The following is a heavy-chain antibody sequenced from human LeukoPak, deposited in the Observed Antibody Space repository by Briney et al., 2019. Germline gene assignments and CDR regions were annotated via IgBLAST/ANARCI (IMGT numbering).Heavy chain of an antibody. J-gene: IGHJ5*02. CDR2: IYHSGST. CDR1: GGSISSSNW. Sequence: SETLSLTCAVSGGSISSSNWWSWVRQPPGQGLEWIGEIYHSGSTNYNPSLKSRVTISVDKSKNRFSLKLSSVTAADTAVYYCARYCSSTSCYFQSAFDPWGQGTLVTVSS. CDR3: ARYCSSTSCYFQSAFDP. D-gene: IGHD2-2*01. V-gene: IGHV4-4*02.